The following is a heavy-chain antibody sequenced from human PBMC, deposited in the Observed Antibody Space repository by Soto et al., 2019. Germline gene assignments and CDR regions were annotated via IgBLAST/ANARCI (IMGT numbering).Heavy chain of an antibody. D-gene: IGHD3-16*01. J-gene: IGHJ4*02. CDR3: AKDDGTGL. CDR2: TSKDGRE. V-gene: IGHV3-30*18. Sequence: QVQLLESGGGVVQPGTSLRLSCVVSGFTLSSSGIHWVRQAPGKGLEWVAVTSKDGRERYADSVKGRFTISRDNPKNTLYLQLSSLRGEDTAVYFCAKDDGTGLWGQGTLVIVSS. CDR1: GFTLSSSG.